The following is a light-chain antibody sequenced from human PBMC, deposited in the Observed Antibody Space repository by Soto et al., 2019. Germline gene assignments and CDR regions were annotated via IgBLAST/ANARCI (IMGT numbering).Light chain of an antibody. CDR3: EQRSESRST. J-gene: IGKJ4*02. CDR2: DAS. V-gene: IGKV3-11*01. CDR1: QSVSSY. Sequence: EIVLTQSPATLSLSPGERATLSCRASQSVSSYLAWYQQKPGQAPRLLIYDASNRATGIPARFSGSGSGTDFTLTISSLEPDDVAVYYCEQRSESRSTFCGGTKVQIK.